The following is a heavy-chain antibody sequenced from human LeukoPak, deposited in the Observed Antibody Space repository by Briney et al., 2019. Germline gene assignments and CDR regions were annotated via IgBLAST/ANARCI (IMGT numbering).Heavy chain of an antibody. J-gene: IGHJ4*02. CDR1: GVSMSAYQ. CDR2: INTKGET. D-gene: IGHD2-21*01. V-gene: IGHV4-4*09. Sequence: SETLSLTCTVSGVSMSAYQWSWVRQSPAKGLHWIGCINTKGETSYTPSLKSRVTTSVDTSKSQFSLRLTSVTAADTAVYYCATSNDAKIAPFDHWGQGAPVTVSS. CDR3: ATSNDAKIAPFDH.